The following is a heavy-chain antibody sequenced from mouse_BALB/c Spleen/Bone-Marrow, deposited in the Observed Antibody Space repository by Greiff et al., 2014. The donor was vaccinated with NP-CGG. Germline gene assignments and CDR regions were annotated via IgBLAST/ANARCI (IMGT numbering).Heavy chain of an antibody. J-gene: IGHJ4*01. V-gene: IGHV1-74*01. CDR3: AKRHFAMAY. Sequence: GWIGKIDPSNSETSYNQKFKGKATLTVDKSSTTAYMQLSSLTSEDSAVYYCAKRHFAMAYWGQGTSVTVSS. CDR2: IDPSNSET.